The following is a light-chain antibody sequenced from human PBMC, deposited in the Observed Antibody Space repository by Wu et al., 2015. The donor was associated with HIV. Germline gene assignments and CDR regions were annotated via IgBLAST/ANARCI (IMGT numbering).Light chain of an antibody. J-gene: IGKJ1*01. CDR3: QQYGSSLTWT. Sequence: EIVLTQSPGTLSLSPGERATLSCRASQSVSSSYVAWYQQKSGQAPRLFIYGASSRAAGIPDRFRGSGSGTEFTLTISRLEPEDFAVYYCQQYGSSLTWTFGQGTKVEI. CDR2: GAS. V-gene: IGKV3-20*01. CDR1: QSVSSSY.